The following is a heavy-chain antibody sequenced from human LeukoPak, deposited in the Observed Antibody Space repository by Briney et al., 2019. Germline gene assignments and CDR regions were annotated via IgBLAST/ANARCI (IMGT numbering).Heavy chain of an antibody. V-gene: IGHV1-2*02. CDR2: INPNSGGT. J-gene: IGHJ4*02. CDR1: GYTFTVYY. D-gene: IGHD2-2*01. CDR3: ASTVVPAAGSDY. Sequence: ASVNVSCKASGYTFTVYYMHWVRQAPGQGLEWMGWINPNSGGTNYAQKFQGRVTMTRDTSISTAYMELSRLRSDDTAVYYCASTVVPAAGSDYWGQGTLVTVSS.